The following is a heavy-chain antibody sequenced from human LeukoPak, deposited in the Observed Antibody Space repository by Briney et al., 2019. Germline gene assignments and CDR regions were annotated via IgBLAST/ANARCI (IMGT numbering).Heavy chain of an antibody. CDR3: ARQNSWYYWFDP. CDR1: GGSISSSYYY. Sequence: PSETLSLTCTVSGGSISSSYYYWGWIRQPPGKGLEWIGSIYSSGSTYYNPSLKSRVTISVDTSKNQFSLKLSSVTAADTAVYYCARQNSWYYWFDPWGQGTLVTVSS. J-gene: IGHJ5*02. V-gene: IGHV4-39*01. CDR2: IYSSGST. D-gene: IGHD6-13*01.